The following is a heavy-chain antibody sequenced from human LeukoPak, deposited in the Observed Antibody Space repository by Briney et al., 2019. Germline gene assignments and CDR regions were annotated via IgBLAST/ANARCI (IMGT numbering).Heavy chain of an antibody. V-gene: IGHV4-4*02. CDR2: IYHSGST. CDR3: ARVTGSENWFDP. Sequence: PSETLSLTCAVSAGSISSSNWWSWVRQPPGKGLEWIGEIYHSGSTNYNPSLKSRVTISVDKSKNQFSLKLSSVTAADTAVYYCARVTGSENWFDPWGQGTLVTVSS. J-gene: IGHJ5*02. CDR1: AGSISSSNW. D-gene: IGHD1-14*01.